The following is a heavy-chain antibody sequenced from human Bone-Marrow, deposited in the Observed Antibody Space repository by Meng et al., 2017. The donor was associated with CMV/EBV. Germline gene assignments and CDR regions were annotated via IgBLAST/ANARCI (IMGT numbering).Heavy chain of an antibody. D-gene: IGHD2-2*01. Sequence: GESLKISCVGSGYTFGNYAMHWVRQAPGKGLEWVAVISYDGDKKFYTDSVKGRFTISRDNSKNTLILQMNSLRTEDTAVYYCARELYCSSTSCPYYYYYGMDVWGQGTTVTVSS. CDR2: ISYDGDKK. CDR1: GYTFGNYA. V-gene: IGHV3-30*04. J-gene: IGHJ6*02. CDR3: ARELYCSSTSCPYYYYYGMDV.